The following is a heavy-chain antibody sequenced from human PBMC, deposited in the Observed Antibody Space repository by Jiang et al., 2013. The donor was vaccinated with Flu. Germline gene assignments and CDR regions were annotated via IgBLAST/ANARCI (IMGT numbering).Heavy chain of an antibody. CDR3: AKLQYQLLSNFDY. J-gene: IGHJ4*02. D-gene: IGHD2-2*01. Sequence: ISGSGGSTYYADSVKGRFTISRDNSKNTLYLQMNSLRAEDTAVYYCAKLQYQLLSNFDYWGQGTLVTVSS. CDR2: ISGSGGST. V-gene: IGHV3-23*01.